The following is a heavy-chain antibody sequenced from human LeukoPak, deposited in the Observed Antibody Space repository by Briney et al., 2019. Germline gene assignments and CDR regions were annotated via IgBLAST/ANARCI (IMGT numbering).Heavy chain of an antibody. V-gene: IGHV3-15*01. CDR2: IKTKSEGGTT. D-gene: IGHD3-10*01. CDR1: GFTFSNAG. Sequence: PGGSLRLSCTASGFTFSNAGMNWVRQAPGKGLEWVGRIKTKSEGGTTDYAAPAKSRFTISRDDSKNALFLQMDSLKSDDTAMYYCTTEFKELGSFFYFYYMDVWGTGTAVTISS. J-gene: IGHJ6*03. CDR3: TTEFKELGSFFYFYYMDV.